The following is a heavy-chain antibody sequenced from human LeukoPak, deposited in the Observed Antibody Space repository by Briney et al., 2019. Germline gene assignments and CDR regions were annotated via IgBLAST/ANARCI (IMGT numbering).Heavy chain of an antibody. D-gene: IGHD6-19*01. CDR1: GGSFSGYY. V-gene: IGHV4-34*01. CDR3: ARDKRVAVAGTYIYYYYMDV. J-gene: IGHJ6*03. CDR2: NNHSGST. Sequence: SETLSLTCAVYGGSFSGYYCGWSRQTPGKGLEWNGENNHSGSTTYNPYLKSGVTMSVDTSKNQFSLKLSSVTAADTAVYYCARDKRVAVAGTYIYYYYMDVWGNGTTVTISS.